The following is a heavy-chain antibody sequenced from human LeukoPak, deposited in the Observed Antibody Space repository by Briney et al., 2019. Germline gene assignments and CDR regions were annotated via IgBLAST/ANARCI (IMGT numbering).Heavy chain of an antibody. V-gene: IGHV3-33*06. D-gene: IGHD3-3*01. Sequence: GGSLRLSCAASGFTFSSYGMHWVRQAPGKGLEWLAVIWCDGSNKYYADSVKGRFTISRDNSKNTLYLQMNSLRAEDTAVYYCAKVGADDFWSGYADYWGQGTLVTVSS. CDR3: AKVGADDFWSGYADY. J-gene: IGHJ4*02. CDR1: GFTFSSYG. CDR2: IWCDGSNK.